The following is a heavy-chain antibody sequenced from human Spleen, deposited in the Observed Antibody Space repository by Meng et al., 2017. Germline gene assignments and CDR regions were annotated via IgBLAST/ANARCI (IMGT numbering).Heavy chain of an antibody. Sequence: QVQLQQCGAGLLKPSETLSLTCAVYGGSFSGYYWSWIRQSPGKGLEWIGEINHSGSTNYNPSLKSRVTISVDTSKNQFSLKLSSVTAADTAVYYCARSPRVGVLSYWGQGTLVTVSS. J-gene: IGHJ4*02. CDR2: INHSGST. D-gene: IGHD3-10*01. CDR3: ARSPRVGVLSY. V-gene: IGHV4-34*01. CDR1: GGSFSGYY.